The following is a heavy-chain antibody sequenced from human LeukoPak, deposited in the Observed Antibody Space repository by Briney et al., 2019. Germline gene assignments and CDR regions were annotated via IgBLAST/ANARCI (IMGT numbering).Heavy chain of an antibody. V-gene: IGHV1-2*02. CDR3: AGHKVPNPYYYYGMDV. Sequence: ASVKVSCKASGYTFTGYYMHWVRQAPGQGLEWMGWINPNSGGTNYAQKFQGRVTMTRDTSISTAYMELSRLRSDDTGVYYWAGHKVPNPYYYYGMDVWGQGTTVTVSS. CDR2: INPNSGGT. D-gene: IGHD3-10*01. CDR1: GYTFTGYY. J-gene: IGHJ6*02.